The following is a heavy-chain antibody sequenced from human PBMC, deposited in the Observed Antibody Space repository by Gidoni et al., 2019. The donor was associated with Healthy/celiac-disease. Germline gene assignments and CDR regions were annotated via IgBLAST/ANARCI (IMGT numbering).Heavy chain of an antibody. Sequence: QVQLVQAGAEVKKPGAAGKVSCKGSGYTLPGLSIHGVRQAPGKGLEWMGGFDPEDGEPIYAQKFQGRVTMTEYTSTDTAYMELSSLRSEDTAVYYCATPLNPGGQWLVRPDKADAFDIWGQGTMVTVSS. J-gene: IGHJ3*02. CDR2: FDPEDGEP. CDR1: GYTLPGLS. D-gene: IGHD6-19*01. CDR3: ATPLNPGGQWLVRPDKADAFDI. V-gene: IGHV1-24*01.